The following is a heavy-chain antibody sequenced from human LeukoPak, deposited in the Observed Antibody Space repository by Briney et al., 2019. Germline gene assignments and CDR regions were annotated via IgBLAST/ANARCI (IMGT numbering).Heavy chain of an antibody. D-gene: IGHD3/OR15-3a*01. CDR1: GGSISNYY. CDR3: ARGVVLGQDDAFDI. CDR2: IFYRGSI. V-gene: IGHV4-59*12. J-gene: IGHJ3*02. Sequence: SETLSLTCTVSGGSISNYYWSWIRQPPGKGLEWIGYIFYRGSIDYSPSLQSRVTISVDTSKNHLSLRLTSVTAADTAVYFRARGVVLGQDDAFDIWGRGTMVTVSS.